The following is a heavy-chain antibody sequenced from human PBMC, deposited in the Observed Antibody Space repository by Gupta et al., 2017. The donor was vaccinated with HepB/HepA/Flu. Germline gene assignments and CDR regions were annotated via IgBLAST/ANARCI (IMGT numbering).Heavy chain of an antibody. J-gene: IGHJ4*02. CDR2: IIPILGIA. CDR1: GGTFSSYA. V-gene: IGHV1-69*04. CDR3: ARGDLSSSWTVDY. Sequence: QVQLVQSGAEVKTPGSSVKVSCKASGGTFSSYAISWVRQAPGQGLEWMGRIIPILGIANYAQKFQGRVTSTADKSPSTAYMELSSLRSEDTAVDYWARGDLSSSWTVDYWGQGTLGTVAS. D-gene: IGHD6-13*01.